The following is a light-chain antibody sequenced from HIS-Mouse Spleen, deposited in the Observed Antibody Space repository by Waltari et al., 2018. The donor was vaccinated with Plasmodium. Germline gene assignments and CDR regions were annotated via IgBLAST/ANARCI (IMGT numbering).Light chain of an antibody. CDR3: STYTSSSTLG. CDR2: DVS. J-gene: IGLJ2*01. V-gene: IGLV2-14*03. CDR1: STAVAGYNY. Sequence: QSALTQPASVTGSPGPPITIPCTATSTAVAGYNYVYWYKQHPGKAPNLMIYDVSNRPSGVSNRFSGSKSCNTASLAISGLQAEEEADYYCSTYTSSSTLGFGGGTKLTVL.